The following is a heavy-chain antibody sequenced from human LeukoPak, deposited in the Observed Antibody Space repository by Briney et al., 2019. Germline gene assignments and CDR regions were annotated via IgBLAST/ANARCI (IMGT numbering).Heavy chain of an antibody. CDR3: AREEITRSAFDI. CDR2: IHRSGSP. Sequence: LQTLSLTPTLSLDPPSSDFSGQVPQPPGEGLERIGEIHRSGSPNYNPSLQSRVTISIDRSRNQIALELSSVTAADTAVYYCAREEITRSAFDIWGQGTMVTVSS. D-gene: IGHD2-2*01. V-gene: IGHV4/OR15-8*01. CDR1: LDPPSSDF. J-gene: IGHJ3*02.